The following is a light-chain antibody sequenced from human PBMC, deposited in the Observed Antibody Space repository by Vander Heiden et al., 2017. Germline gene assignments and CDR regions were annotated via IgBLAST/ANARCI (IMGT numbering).Light chain of an antibody. J-gene: IGKJ3*01. Sequence: LQLTPAPSTLSASVGDRVTITCRASQSISTWLAWYQQKPGKAPKLLINKASSLESGVPSRFSGSGSGTEFTLTISSLQPDEFATHYCKQYYTYPFTFGHGTKVDIK. CDR1: QSISTW. CDR2: KAS. CDR3: KQYYTYPFT. V-gene: IGKV1-5*03.